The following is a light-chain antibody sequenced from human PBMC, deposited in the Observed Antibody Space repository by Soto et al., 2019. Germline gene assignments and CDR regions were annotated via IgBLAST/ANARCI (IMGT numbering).Light chain of an antibody. CDR2: EVS. CDR1: SSDIDAYNY. J-gene: IGLJ1*01. CDR3: SSYTTIVTLLYV. V-gene: IGLV2-14*01. Sequence: QSVLTQPASVSGSPGQSITISCTGSSSDIDAYNYVSWYQQHPGKAPKLMISEVSNRPSGVSNRFSGSKSGNTASLTISGLQPEDEADYYRSSYTTIVTLLYVFGTGTKVTVL.